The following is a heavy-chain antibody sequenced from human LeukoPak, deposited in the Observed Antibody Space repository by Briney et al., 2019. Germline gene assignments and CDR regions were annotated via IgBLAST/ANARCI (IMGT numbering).Heavy chain of an antibody. V-gene: IGHV4-61*08. CDR2: IYYSGST. D-gene: IGHD3-10*01. J-gene: IGHJ4*02. CDR3: ARSGRGNSAGFDC. CDR1: GGSISSGGYY. Sequence: SETLSLTCTVSGGSISSGGYYWSWIRQPPGKGLEWIGYIYYSGSTNYNPSLKSRGTISVDTSNNQFSLKLTSVTAADTAVYYCARSGRGNSAGFDCWGQGTLVTVSS.